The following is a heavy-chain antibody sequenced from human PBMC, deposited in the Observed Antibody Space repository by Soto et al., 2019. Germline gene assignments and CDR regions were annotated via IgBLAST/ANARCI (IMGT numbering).Heavy chain of an antibody. D-gene: IGHD3-3*01. CDR3: ARGFKPFGGSTIFGVVPSYGMDV. CDR1: SGSFSSYY. CDR2: INHSGST. Sequence: KPSESMSLTCAAYSGSFSSYYWSWIRQPPGKGLEWIGEINHSGSTNYNPSLKSRVTISVDTSKNQFSLKLSSVTAADTAVYYCARGFKPFGGSTIFGVVPSYGMDVWGQGTMVTVSS. J-gene: IGHJ6*02. V-gene: IGHV4-34*01.